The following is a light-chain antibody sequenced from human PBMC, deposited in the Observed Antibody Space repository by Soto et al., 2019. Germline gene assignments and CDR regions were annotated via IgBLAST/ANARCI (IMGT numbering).Light chain of an antibody. CDR1: ENIFTW. CDR3: QQYQSGFT. V-gene: IGKV1-5*03. CDR2: KAS. J-gene: IGKJ5*01. Sequence: IQMTQSPATLSASLGDRVTITCRASENIFTWLAWYQQQAGKAPKLLISKASTLESGVPSRFSGSGSGTQFTLTISSLQPDDFASYYCQQYQSGFTFGLGTRLEIK.